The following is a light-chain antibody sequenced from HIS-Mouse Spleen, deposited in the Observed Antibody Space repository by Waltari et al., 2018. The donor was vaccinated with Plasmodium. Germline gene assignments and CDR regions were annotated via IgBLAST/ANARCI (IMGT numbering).Light chain of an antibody. CDR3: AAWDDSLNGVV. Sequence: QSVLTQPPSASGTPGQRVTISCSGSISSIGSNTVNWYQQLPGPAPKLLIYRNNPRPSGVPDRFSGSKSGTSASLAISGLQSEDEADYYCAAWDDSLNGVVFAGGTKLTVL. CDR1: ISSIGSNT. J-gene: IGLJ2*01. CDR2: RNN. V-gene: IGLV1-44*01.